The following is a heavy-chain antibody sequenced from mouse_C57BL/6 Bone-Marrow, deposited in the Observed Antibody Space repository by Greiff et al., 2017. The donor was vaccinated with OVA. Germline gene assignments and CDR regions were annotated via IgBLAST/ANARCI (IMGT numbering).Heavy chain of an antibody. CDR2: SRNKANDYTT. J-gene: IGHJ4*01. CDR1: GFTFSDFY. CDR3: ARDAEPYYAMDY. Sequence: DVKLVESGGGLVQSGRSLRLSCATSGFTFSDFYMEWVRQAPGKGLEWIAASRNKANDYTTEYSASVKGRFIVSRDTSQSILYLQMNALRAEDTAIEYCARDAEPYYAMDYWGQGTSVTVSS. V-gene: IGHV7-1*01.